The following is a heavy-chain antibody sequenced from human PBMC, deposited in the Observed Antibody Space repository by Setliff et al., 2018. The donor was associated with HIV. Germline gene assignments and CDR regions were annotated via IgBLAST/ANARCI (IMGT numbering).Heavy chain of an antibody. CDR1: GFIFDDYG. CDR3: AGSRGYFVKAE. D-gene: IGHD3-22*01. CDR2: INQNGREK. J-gene: IGHJ4*02. V-gene: IGHV3-7*01. Sequence: GGSLRLSCAASGFIFDDYGMNWVRQVPGEGLEWVANINQNGREKYYVASVKGRFTISRDNAKDSLYLQMNSLRGEDTAVYYCAGSRGYFVKAEWGQGTLVTVSS.